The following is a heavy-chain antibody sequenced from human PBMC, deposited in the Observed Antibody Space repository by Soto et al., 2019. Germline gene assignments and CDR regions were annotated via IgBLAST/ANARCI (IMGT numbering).Heavy chain of an antibody. CDR2: IYYSGST. CDR1: GGSISSYY. D-gene: IGHD1-1*01. J-gene: IGHJ4*02. CDR3: ARATGTLRSRNCDY. V-gene: IGHV4-59*01. Sequence: PSETLSLTCTVSGGSISSYYWSWIRQPPGKGLEWIGYIYYSGSTNYNPSPKSRVTISVDTSKNQFSLKLSSVTAADTAVYYCARATGTLRSRNCDYWGQGSLVTVSS.